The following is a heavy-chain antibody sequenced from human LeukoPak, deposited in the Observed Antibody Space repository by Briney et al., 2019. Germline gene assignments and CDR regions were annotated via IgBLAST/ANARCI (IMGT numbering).Heavy chain of an antibody. CDR1: GGSFSGYY. V-gene: IGHV4-34*01. J-gene: IGHJ4*02. Sequence: SETLSLTCAVYGGSFSGYYWSWIRQPPGKGLEWIGEINYSGSTNYNPSLKSRVTISVDTSKNQFSLKLSSVTAADTAVYYCARWLYASYDCSGYSFDYWGQGTLVTVSS. CDR2: INYSGST. D-gene: IGHD3-22*01. CDR3: ARWLYASYDCSGYSFDY.